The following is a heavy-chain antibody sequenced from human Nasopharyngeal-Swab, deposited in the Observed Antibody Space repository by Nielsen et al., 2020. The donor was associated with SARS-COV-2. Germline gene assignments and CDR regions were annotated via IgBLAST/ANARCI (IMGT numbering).Heavy chain of an antibody. V-gene: IGHV4-39*01. D-gene: IGHD6-13*01. J-gene: IGHJ4*02. CDR3: VRSSSWYYFDY. CDR1: GDSIAYSTFY. Sequence: SETLSLTCTVSGDSIAYSTFYWGWILQPPGKGLEWIGNIYYNGNTYQNPSLKSRLTISVDKSKNQFSLQLSPVTAADTAVYYCVRSSSWYYFDYWAQGTQVTVSS. CDR2: IYYNGNT.